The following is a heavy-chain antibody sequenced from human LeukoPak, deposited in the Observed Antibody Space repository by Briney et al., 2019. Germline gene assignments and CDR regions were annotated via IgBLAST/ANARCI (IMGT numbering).Heavy chain of an antibody. CDR2: ISYDGSNK. J-gene: IGHJ6*02. CDR1: GFTFSSYA. V-gene: IGHV3-30*04. CDR3: ARDRDSSSWYYYYYGMDV. Sequence: GGSLRLSCAAPGFTFSSYAMHWVRQAPGKGLEWVAVISYDGSNKYYADSVKGRFTISRDNSKNTLYLQMNSLRAEDTAVYYCARDRDSSSWYYYYYGMDVWGQGTTVTVSS. D-gene: IGHD6-13*01.